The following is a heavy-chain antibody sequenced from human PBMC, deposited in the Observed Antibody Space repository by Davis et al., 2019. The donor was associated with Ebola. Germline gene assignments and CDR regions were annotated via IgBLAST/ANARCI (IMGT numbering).Heavy chain of an antibody. CDR1: GFTFSSFA. CDR3: ARVRRNPYYYYGMDV. V-gene: IGHV3-30*04. Sequence: GESLKISCAASGFTFSSFALHWVRQAPGKGLEWVALISYDGSNQHYGDSVKGRFTISRDNSKNTLYLQMNSLRAEDTAVYSCARVRRNPYYYYGMDVWGQGTTVTVSS. CDR2: ISYDGSNQ. J-gene: IGHJ6*02.